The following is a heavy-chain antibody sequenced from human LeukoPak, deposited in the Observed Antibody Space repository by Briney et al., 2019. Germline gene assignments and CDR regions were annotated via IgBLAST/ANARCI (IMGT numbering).Heavy chain of an antibody. CDR3: TRGYRSGTINPFFDY. Sequence: PGGSLRLSCTASGFTFGDYAMSWVRQAPGKGLERVGFIRSKAYGGTTESAASVTGRFTISRDDSKSIAYLQMNSLKTEDTAVYYCTRGYRSGTINPFFDYWGQGTLVTVSS. D-gene: IGHD1-7*01. J-gene: IGHJ4*02. V-gene: IGHV3-49*04. CDR2: IRSKAYGGTT. CDR1: GFTFGDYA.